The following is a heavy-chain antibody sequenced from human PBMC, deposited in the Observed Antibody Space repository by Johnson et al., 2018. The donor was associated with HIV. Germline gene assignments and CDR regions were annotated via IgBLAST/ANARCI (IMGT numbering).Heavy chain of an antibody. J-gene: IGHJ3*02. CDR3: ARDLRVGAIDAFDI. CDR2: ISGSGGST. Sequence: EVQLVESGGGVVQPGRSLRLSCAASGFTFSSYGMHWVRQAPGKGLVWVSAISGSGGSTYYADSVKGRFTISRDNSKNTLYLQMNSLRAEDTAVYYCARDLRVGAIDAFDIWGQGTMVTVSS. CDR1: GFTFSSYG. D-gene: IGHD1-26*01. V-gene: IGHV3-23*04.